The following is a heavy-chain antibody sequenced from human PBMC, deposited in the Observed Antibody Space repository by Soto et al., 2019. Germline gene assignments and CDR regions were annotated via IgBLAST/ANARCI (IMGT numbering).Heavy chain of an antibody. CDR3: AARLGIAAAGTGMDV. J-gene: IGHJ6*02. CDR2: ISAYNGNT. Sequence: ASVKVSCKASGYTFTSYGISWVRQAPGQGLEWMGWISAYNGNTNYAQKLQGRVTMTTDTSTSTAYMELRSLRSDDTAVYYCAARLGIAAAGTGMDVWGQGTTVTVSS. V-gene: IGHV1-18*01. CDR1: GYTFTSYG. D-gene: IGHD6-13*01.